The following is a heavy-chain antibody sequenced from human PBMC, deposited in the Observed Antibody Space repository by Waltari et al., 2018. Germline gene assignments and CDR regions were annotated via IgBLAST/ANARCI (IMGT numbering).Heavy chain of an antibody. Sequence: EVQLVESGGGLVQPGGSLRLSCEVSGFTFVTYWMHWVRQVPGKGLVWVERMNSDGSTRNYADSVEGRFTISRDNAKNTVYLQMNSLRVEDTAVYFCARVRLAHYDYFGFDVWGQGTTVTVSS. D-gene: IGHD6-6*01. CDR3: ARVRLAHYDYFGFDV. CDR1: GFTFVTYW. J-gene: IGHJ6*02. CDR2: MNSDGSTR. V-gene: IGHV3-74*01.